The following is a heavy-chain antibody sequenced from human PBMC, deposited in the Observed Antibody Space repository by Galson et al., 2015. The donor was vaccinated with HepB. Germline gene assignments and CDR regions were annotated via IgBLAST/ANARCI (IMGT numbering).Heavy chain of an antibody. CDR2: ISPGGTK. D-gene: IGHD3-16*01. CDR3: ARNPASYDYYNMDV. J-gene: IGHJ6*02. V-gene: IGHV3-48*01. CDR1: GFSFMSHS. Sequence: SLRLSCAASGFSFMSHSMNWVRHSPGKGLEWLAYISPGGTKYYADSARGRFTIPRDNAKKSMYLHMSSLRVEDTAVYYCARNPASYDYYNMDVWGQGTTVTVSS.